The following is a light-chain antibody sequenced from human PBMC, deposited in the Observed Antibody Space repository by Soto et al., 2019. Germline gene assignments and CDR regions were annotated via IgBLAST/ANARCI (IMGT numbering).Light chain of an antibody. CDR1: QSVRSN. CDR3: QQFNNWPAT. J-gene: IGKJ2*01. V-gene: IGKV3-15*01. CDR2: DAS. Sequence: EIVMTQSPATLSVSPGERATLSYRASQSVRSNLAWYQQKPGQAPRLLIYDASTRATGMPDRFSGSGSGTEFTLTISSLQSEDFAVYYCQQFNNWPATFGQGTKLEIK.